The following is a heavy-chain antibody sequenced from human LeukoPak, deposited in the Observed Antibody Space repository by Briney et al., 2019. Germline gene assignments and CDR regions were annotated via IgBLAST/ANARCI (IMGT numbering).Heavy chain of an antibody. J-gene: IGHJ4*02. CDR1: GGTFSSYA. D-gene: IGHD3-22*01. CDR3: ARIPLGDSSGPFDY. CDR2: IIPIFGTA. Sequence: SVKVSCKASGGTFSSYAISWVRQAPGQGLEWMGGIIPIFGTANYAQKFQGRVTITTDESTSTAYMELSSLRSEDTAVYYCARIPLGDSSGPFDYWGQGTLVTVSS. V-gene: IGHV1-69*05.